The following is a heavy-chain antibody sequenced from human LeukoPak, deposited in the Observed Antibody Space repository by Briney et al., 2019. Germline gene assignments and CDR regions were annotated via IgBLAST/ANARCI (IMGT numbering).Heavy chain of an antibody. J-gene: IGHJ4*02. CDR2: IYYSGST. CDR1: GGSISSSSYY. CDR3: ARAYYGSGGYYRAWFDY. D-gene: IGHD3-10*01. Sequence: SETLSLTCTVSGGSISSSSYYWGWIRQPPGKGLEWIGSIYYSGSTYYNPSLKSRVTISVDTSKNQFSLKLSSVTAADTAVYYCARAYYGSGGYYRAWFDYWGQGTLVTVSS. V-gene: IGHV4-39*01.